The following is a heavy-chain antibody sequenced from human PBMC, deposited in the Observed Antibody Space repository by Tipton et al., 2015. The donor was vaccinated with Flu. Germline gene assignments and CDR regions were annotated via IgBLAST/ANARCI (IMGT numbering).Heavy chain of an antibody. CDR2: INSDGSST. CDR3: ARDAWGGKGASAYYDFWSGYYPAAYYYYGMDV. CDR1: GFTFSSYW. D-gene: IGHD3-3*01. V-gene: IGHV3-74*01. Sequence: SLRLSCAASGFTFSSYWMHWVRQAPGKGLVWVSRINSDGSSTSYADSVKGRFTISRDNAKNTLYLQMNSLRAEDTAVYYCARDAWGGKGASAYYDFWSGYYPAAYYYYGMDVWGQGTTVTVSS. J-gene: IGHJ6*02.